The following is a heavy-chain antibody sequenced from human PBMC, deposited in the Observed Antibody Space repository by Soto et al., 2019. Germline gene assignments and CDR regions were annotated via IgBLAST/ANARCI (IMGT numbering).Heavy chain of an antibody. CDR3: ARDKTFGGVIATSRLHYFDY. Sequence: SETLSLTCTVSGGSVSSGSYYWSWIRQPPGKGLEWIGYIYYSGSTNYNPSLKSRVTISVDTSKNQFSLKLSSVTAADTAVYYCARDKTFGGVIATSRLHYFDYWGQGTLVTVSS. V-gene: IGHV4-61*01. CDR1: GGSVSSGSYY. D-gene: IGHD3-16*02. CDR2: IYYSGST. J-gene: IGHJ4*02.